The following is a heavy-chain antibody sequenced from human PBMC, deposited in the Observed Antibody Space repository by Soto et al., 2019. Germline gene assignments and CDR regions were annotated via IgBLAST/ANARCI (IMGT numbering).Heavy chain of an antibody. J-gene: IGHJ4*02. D-gene: IGHD7-27*01. Sequence: QVQLQGSGPRLVKPSQTLSLTCTVSGDSISDVNYYWSWIRQSPDKGLEWIVHIYDGGTTYSNPSLKSRVTVSIDTYKKQFSLQLSSMSAADTAVYYCTRGPSGDKVDYWGQGTLVTVSS. CDR1: GDSISDVNYY. V-gene: IGHV4-30-4*01. CDR2: IYDGGTT. CDR3: TRGPSGDKVDY.